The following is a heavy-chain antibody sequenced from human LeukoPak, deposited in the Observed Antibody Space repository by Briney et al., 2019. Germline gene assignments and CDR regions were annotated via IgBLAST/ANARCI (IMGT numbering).Heavy chain of an antibody. V-gene: IGHV4-4*07. Sequence: PSETLSLTCTVSGGSISNYYWSRVRQPAGKGLEWIGRIYSSGDTNYNLSLTSRVTISVDKSQNQLSLKLISVTPADTAVYYCVRERVGYDTSGRGPRFDCWGQGALVTVSP. CDR1: GGSISNYY. J-gene: IGHJ4*02. CDR2: IYSSGDT. CDR3: VRERVGYDTSGRGPRFDC. D-gene: IGHD3-22*01.